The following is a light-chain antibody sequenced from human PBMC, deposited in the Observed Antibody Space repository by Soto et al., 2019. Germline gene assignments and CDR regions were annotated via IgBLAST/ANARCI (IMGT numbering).Light chain of an antibody. J-gene: IGLJ2*01. CDR1: SSDVGGYNY. CDR3: SSYTDSSTVI. CDR2: EVS. V-gene: IGLV2-14*01. Sequence: QSALTQPASVSGSPGQSITISCTGTSSDVGGYNYVSWYQQHPDKAPKLMIYEVSNRPSGVSNRLSGSKSGNTASLTISWLQAEDEATYYCSSYTDSSTVIFGGGTKVTVL.